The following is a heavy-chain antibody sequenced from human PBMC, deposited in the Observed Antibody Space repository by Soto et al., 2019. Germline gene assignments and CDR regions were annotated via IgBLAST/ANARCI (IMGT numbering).Heavy chain of an antibody. V-gene: IGHV4-59*08. CDR1: GGSISSYY. J-gene: IGHJ3*02. CDR2: IYYSGST. Sequence: KPSETLSLTSTVSGGSISSYYWSWIRQPPGKGLEWIGYIYYSGSTNYNPSLKSRVTISVDTSKNQFSLKLSSVTAADTAVYYCARRIAALSGIVAFDIWGQGTMVTVSS. D-gene: IGHD3-10*01. CDR3: ARRIAALSGIVAFDI.